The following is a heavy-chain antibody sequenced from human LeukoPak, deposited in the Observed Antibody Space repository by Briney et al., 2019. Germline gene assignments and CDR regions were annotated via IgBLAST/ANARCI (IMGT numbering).Heavy chain of an antibody. V-gene: IGHV1-8*01. D-gene: IGHD3-9*01. CDR2: MNPNSGNT. J-gene: IGHJ2*01. CDR1: GYTFTSYD. CDR3: ARGSIRRYFDWSYKAWYFDL. Sequence: ASVKVSCKASGYTFTSYDINWVRQATGQGLEWMGWMNPNSGNTGYAQKFQGRVTMTRNTSISTAYMELSGLRSEDTAVYYCARGSIRRYFDWSYKAWYFDLWGRGTLVTVSS.